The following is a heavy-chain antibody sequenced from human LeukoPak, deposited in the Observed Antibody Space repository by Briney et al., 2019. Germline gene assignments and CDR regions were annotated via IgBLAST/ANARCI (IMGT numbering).Heavy chain of an antibody. Sequence: ASVKVSCKASGYTFTSYGISWVRQAPGQGLEWMGWISAYNGNTNYAQKLQGRVTMTTDTSTSTAYMELRSLRSDDTAVYYCARELPSSGYYKGAFDIWGQGTMVTVSS. CDR3: ARELPSSGYYKGAFDI. CDR2: ISAYNGNT. D-gene: IGHD3-22*01. CDR1: GYTFTSYG. J-gene: IGHJ3*02. V-gene: IGHV1-18*01.